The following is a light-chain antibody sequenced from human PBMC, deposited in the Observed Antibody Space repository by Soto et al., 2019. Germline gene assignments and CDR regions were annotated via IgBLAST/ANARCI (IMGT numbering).Light chain of an antibody. CDR1: MSNIGSDT. Sequence: QSVLTQPPSASGTPGQRVTISCSGSMSNIGSDTVNWYQQLPGTAPKLLIHRSNQRPSGVPGRFSGSKSGTSASLAISGLQPEDEAEYYCQSYDSGLVGLVFGTGTKLTVL. CDR3: QSYDSGLVGLV. CDR2: RSN. V-gene: IGLV1-44*01. J-gene: IGLJ2*01.